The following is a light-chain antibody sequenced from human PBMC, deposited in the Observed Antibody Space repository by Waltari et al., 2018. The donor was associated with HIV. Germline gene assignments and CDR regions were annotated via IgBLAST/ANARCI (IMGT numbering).Light chain of an antibody. CDR2: KDT. V-gene: IGLV3-25*03. J-gene: IGLJ1*01. CDR3: HSADGSATYV. CDR1: ALPKQY. Sequence: SYELTQPPSVSVSPGQTARITCSGDALPKQYVYWYQQKQGQAPVLVIYKDTERPSGIPERFSGSSSGTTVTLTISGVQAEDEADYYCHSADGSATYVFGTGTKVTVL.